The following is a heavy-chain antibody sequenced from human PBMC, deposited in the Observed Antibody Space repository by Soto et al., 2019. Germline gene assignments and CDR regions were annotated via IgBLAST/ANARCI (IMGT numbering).Heavy chain of an antibody. V-gene: IGHV4-59*01. Sequence: XETRSLTCTDSNGSITSYCWSWVRQPPGKGLDWIGCIYSSGSTSYNPSLKSRVTISLDTSKNQFSLNLSSVTAADTAMYYCAREDRISAPGGIWFHHWGQGPQVTVSS. CDR2: IYSSGST. CDR3: AREDRISAPGGIWFHH. J-gene: IGHJ5*02. D-gene: IGHD6-13*01. CDR1: NGSITSYC.